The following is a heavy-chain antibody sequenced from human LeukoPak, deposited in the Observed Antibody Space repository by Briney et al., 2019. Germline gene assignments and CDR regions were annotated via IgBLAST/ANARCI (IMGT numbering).Heavy chain of an antibody. CDR3: VRLDTAMDPYYFDY. Sequence: SETLSVTCAVYGGSFSGYYWSWIRQPPGKGLEWIGEINQSGSTNYNPSLTSRVTISIDTSKNQFSLKVNSVTAADAAVYYCVRLDTAMDPYYFDYWGQGILVTVSS. V-gene: IGHV4-34*01. CDR2: INQSGST. CDR1: GGSFSGYY. D-gene: IGHD5-18*01. J-gene: IGHJ4*02.